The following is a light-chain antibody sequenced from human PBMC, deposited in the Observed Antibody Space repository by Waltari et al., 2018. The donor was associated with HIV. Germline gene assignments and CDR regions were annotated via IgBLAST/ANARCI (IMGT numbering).Light chain of an antibody. Sequence: DVVMTQSPLSLPVTLGQPASISCRSSQSLVYNDGNTYLNWFQQRPGQSPRRLIYKVSNRDSGVPDRFSGGGSGTDFTLRISRVEAEDVGVYYCMQGTHWPPVFGQGTKVEIK. J-gene: IGKJ1*01. CDR3: MQGTHWPPV. V-gene: IGKV2-30*01. CDR1: QSLVYNDGNTY. CDR2: KVS.